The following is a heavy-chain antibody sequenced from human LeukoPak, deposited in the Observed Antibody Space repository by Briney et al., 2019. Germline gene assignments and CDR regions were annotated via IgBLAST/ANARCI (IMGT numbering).Heavy chain of an antibody. CDR3: ARHRAKGIASAALEH. J-gene: IGHJ1*01. CDR2: IYYSGST. D-gene: IGHD6-13*01. Sequence: SETLSLTCTVLNASISPYYWAWVRQPPGKGLEWIGFIYYSGSTNYNPSLKSRVTISVDTATNQFSLKIKSVTAADTAVYFCARHRAKGIASAALEHWGQGILVTVSS. CDR1: NASISPYY. V-gene: IGHV4-59*08.